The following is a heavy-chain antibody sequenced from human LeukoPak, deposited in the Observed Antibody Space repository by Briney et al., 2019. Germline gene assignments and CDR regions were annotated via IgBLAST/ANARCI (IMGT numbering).Heavy chain of an antibody. CDR1: GFTFSSYG. CDR3: AKSYGANYFDY. Sequence: PGGSLRLSCAASGFTFSSYGMHWVRQAPGKGLEWVAFIRYDESNNYYADSVKGRFTISRNNSKNTMYLQMNSLRAEDTAVYYCAKSYGANYFDYWGQGTLVIASS. J-gene: IGHJ4*02. D-gene: IGHD4-17*01. CDR2: IRYDESNN. V-gene: IGHV3-30*02.